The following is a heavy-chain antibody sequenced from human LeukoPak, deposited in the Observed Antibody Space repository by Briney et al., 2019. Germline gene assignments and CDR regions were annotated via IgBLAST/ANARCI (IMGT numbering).Heavy chain of an antibody. CDR1: GGSFSGYY. CDR2: IYYSGST. J-gene: IGHJ4*02. Sequence: PSETLSLTCAVYGGSFSGYYWSWIRQPPGKGLEWIGSIYYSGSTYYIPSLKSRVTISVDTSKNQFSLKLSSVTAADTAVYYCARQLPSYYDFWSGYSSMYYFDYWGQGTLVTVSS. V-gene: IGHV4-34*01. CDR3: ARQLPSYYDFWSGYSSMYYFDY. D-gene: IGHD3-3*01.